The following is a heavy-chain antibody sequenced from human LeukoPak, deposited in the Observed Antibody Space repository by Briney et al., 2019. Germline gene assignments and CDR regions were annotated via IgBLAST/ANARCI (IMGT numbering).Heavy chain of an antibody. CDR2: IIPIFGTA. D-gene: IGHD3-22*01. CDR3: ARDFYDSSGYYYLFDY. V-gene: IGHV1-69*05. Sequence: GASVKVSCKASGGTFSSYAISWVRQAPGQGLEWMGGIIPIFGTAKYAQKFQGRVTITTDESTSTAYMELSSLRSEDTAVYYCARDFYDSSGYYYLFDYWGQGTLVTVSS. CDR1: GGTFSSYA. J-gene: IGHJ4*02.